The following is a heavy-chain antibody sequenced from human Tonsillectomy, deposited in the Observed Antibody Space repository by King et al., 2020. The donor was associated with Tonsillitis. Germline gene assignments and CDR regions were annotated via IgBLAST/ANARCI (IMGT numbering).Heavy chain of an antibody. CDR1: GFTFSSYA. Sequence: VQLVESGGGLVQPGGSLRLSCAASGFTFSSYAMHWVRQAPGKGLEYVSGISINGGSTYYANSVKGRFTISRDNSKSTLYLQMGSLRAEDMAVYYCARDRNIAAAANVIDYWGQGTLVTVSS. J-gene: IGHJ4*02. D-gene: IGHD6-25*01. CDR2: ISINGGST. V-gene: IGHV3-64*01. CDR3: ARDRNIAAAANVIDY.